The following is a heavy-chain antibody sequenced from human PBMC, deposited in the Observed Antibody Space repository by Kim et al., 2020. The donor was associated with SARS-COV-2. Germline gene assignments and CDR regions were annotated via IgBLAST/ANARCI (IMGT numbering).Heavy chain of an antibody. CDR1: GGSISSYY. D-gene: IGHD1-26*01. CDR3: ARALRSSRPVDI. Sequence: SETLSLTCTVSGGSISSYYWSWIRQPPGKGLEWIGYIYYSGSTNYNHSLTRRVTISVDTSKNQFSLKLSSVTAADTAVYYCARALRSSRPVDIWGQGAMV. J-gene: IGHJ3*02. V-gene: IGHV4-59*08. CDR2: IYYSGST.